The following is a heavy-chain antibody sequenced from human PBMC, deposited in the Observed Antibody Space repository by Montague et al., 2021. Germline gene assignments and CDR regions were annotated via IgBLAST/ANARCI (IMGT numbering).Heavy chain of an antibody. V-gene: IGHV4-39*01. CDR2: NYYRGNT. CDR3: ARAGPRTYGGDSLDY. D-gene: IGHD3-10*01. Sequence: SETLSLTCTVSGGSISSSPFYWGWIRQSPGKGLEWIGSNYYRGNTYYNPSPKSRVSLSIDTSKNQFSLEMDSVTAADTAVYYCARAGPRTYGGDSLDYWGQGALVTVSS. CDR1: GGSISSSPFY. J-gene: IGHJ4*02.